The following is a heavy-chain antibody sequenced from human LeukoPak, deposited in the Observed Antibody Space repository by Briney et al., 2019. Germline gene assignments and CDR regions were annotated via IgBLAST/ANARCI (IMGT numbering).Heavy chain of an antibody. Sequence: SETLSLTCAVSGGSISSYYWSWIRQPAGKGLEWIGRIYTSGSTNYNPSLKSRVTISVDTSKNQFSLKLSSVTAADTAVYYCARGGYCGGDCYFYYWGQGTLVTVSS. D-gene: IGHD2-21*02. J-gene: IGHJ4*02. CDR3: ARGGYCGGDCYFYY. CDR2: IYTSGST. V-gene: IGHV4-4*07. CDR1: GGSISSYY.